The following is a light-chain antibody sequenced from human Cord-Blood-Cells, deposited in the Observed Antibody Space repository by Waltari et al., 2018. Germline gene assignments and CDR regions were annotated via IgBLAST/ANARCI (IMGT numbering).Light chain of an antibody. CDR2: DAS. J-gene: IGKJ1*01. V-gene: IGKV3-11*01. Sequence: EIVLTQSPATLSLSPGERATLACRASQSVSSYLAWYQQKPGQAPSLLIYDASNRATGIPARFSGSGSGTAFTLTISSLEPEDFAVYCCQQRSNWPKTFGQGTKVEIK. CDR3: QQRSNWPKT. CDR1: QSVSSY.